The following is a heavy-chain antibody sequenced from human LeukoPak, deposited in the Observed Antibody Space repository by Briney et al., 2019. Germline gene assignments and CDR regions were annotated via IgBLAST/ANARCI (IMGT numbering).Heavy chain of an antibody. CDR2: VYHSGSA. Sequence: KTSETLSLTCAVYGGSFSGYYWSWIRQPPGKGLEWIGEVYHSGSANYNPSLKSRVTISVDKPNNQFSLKLSSVTAADTAVYYCARGEYSSSWMVYWGQGTLVTASS. D-gene: IGHD6-13*01. CDR1: GGSFSGYY. CDR3: ARGEYSSSWMVY. J-gene: IGHJ4*02. V-gene: IGHV4-34*01.